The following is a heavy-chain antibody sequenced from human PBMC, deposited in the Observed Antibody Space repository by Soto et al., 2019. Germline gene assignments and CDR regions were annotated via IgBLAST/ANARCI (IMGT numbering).Heavy chain of an antibody. CDR3: ARDRGSYALDY. CDR1: GYTFTSYG. Sequence: QDQLVQSGAEVKKPGASVKVSCKASGYTFTSYGISWVRQAPGQGLEWMGWISANNGNTNYAQKLQGRVTMTTDTXTXXAXXXXXSXXXDXTAVYYCARDRGSYALDYWGQGTLVTVSS. V-gene: IGHV1-18*01. D-gene: IGHD1-26*01. CDR2: ISANNGNT. J-gene: IGHJ4*02.